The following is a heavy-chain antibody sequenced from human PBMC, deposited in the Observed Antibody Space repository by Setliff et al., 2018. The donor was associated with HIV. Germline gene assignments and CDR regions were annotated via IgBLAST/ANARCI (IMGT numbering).Heavy chain of an antibody. J-gene: IGHJ4*02. Sequence: SSETLSLTCTVSGGSISSGDYYWSWIRQPPGKGLEWIGYIYYSGSTYYNPSLKSRVTISVDTSKNQFSLKLSSVTAADTAVYYCARVYDSSGYYYDRIFDYWGQGTLVTV. V-gene: IGHV4-30-4*08. D-gene: IGHD3-22*01. CDR3: ARVYDSSGYYYDRIFDY. CDR1: GGSISSGDYY. CDR2: IYYSGST.